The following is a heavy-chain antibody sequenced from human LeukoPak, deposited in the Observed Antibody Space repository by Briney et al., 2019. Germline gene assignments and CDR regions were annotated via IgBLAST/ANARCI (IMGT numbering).Heavy chain of an antibody. CDR1: GFTFSSYS. V-gene: IGHV3-21*01. D-gene: IGHD5-18*01. J-gene: IGHJ3*02. CDR3: ARDLRSYGFREDDAFDI. Sequence: GGSLRLSCAASGFTFSSYSMNWVRQAPGKGLEWVPSISSSSSYIYYADSVKGRFTISRDNAKNSLYLQMNGLRAEDTAVYYCARDLRSYGFREDDAFDIWGQGTMVTVSS. CDR2: ISSSSSYI.